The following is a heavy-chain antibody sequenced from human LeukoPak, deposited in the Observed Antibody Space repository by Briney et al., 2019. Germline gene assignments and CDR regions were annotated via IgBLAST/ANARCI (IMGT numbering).Heavy chain of an antibody. CDR2: ISSSGSTI. D-gene: IGHD5-12*01. J-gene: IGHJ6*03. CDR1: GFTFSDYY. Sequence: PGGSLRLSCAASGFTFSDYYMSWIRQAPGKGLEWVSYISSSGSTIYYADSVKGRFTISRDNAKNSLYLQMNSLRAEDTAVYYCAQRNVDIVATIWRVDYYYYMDVWGKGTTVTISS. V-gene: IGHV3-11*01. CDR3: AQRNVDIVATIWRVDYYYYMDV.